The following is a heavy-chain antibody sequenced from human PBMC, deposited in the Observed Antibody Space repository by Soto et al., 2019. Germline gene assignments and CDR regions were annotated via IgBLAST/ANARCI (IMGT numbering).Heavy chain of an antibody. CDR2: ISYDGSNK. CDR3: AKGIGTTSPGVY. Sequence: LRLSCAASGFTFSSYGMHWVRQAPGKGLEWVAVISYDGSNKYYADSVKGRFTISRDNSKNTLYLQMNSLRAEDTAVYYCAKGIGTTSPGVYWGQGTLVTVSS. CDR1: GFTFSSYG. D-gene: IGHD1-1*01. J-gene: IGHJ4*02. V-gene: IGHV3-30*18.